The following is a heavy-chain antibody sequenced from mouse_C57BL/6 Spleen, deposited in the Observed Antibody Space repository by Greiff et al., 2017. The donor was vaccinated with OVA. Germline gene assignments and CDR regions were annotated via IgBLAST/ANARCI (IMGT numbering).Heavy chain of an antibody. CDR3: ARHVYYPYAMDY. Sequence: QVQLQQPGAELVRPGSSVKLSCKASGYTFTSYWMHWVKQRPIQGLEWIGNIDPSDSETHYNQKFKDKATLTVDKSSSTAYMQLSSLTSEDSAVYYCARHVYYPYAMDYWGQGTSVTVSS. D-gene: IGHD2-3*01. V-gene: IGHV1-52*01. CDR2: IDPSDSET. CDR1: GYTFTSYW. J-gene: IGHJ4*01.